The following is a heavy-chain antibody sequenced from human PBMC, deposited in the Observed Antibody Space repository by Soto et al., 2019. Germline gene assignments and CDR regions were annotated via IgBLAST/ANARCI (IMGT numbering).Heavy chain of an antibody. Sequence: PSATLSLPCTVSGGSLRSYYWSCILQPPVDGLVXILYVRYSXXXXPPGKGLEWIGYIYYSGSTNYNPSLKSRVTISVDTSKNQFSLKLSSVTAADTAVYYCARETSEGSAPAGYWGQGTQVTVSS. V-gene: IGHV4-59*01. D-gene: IGHD1-26*01. CDR2: IYYSGST. J-gene: IGHJ4*02. CDR3: ARETSEGSAPAGY. CDR1: GGSLRSYY.